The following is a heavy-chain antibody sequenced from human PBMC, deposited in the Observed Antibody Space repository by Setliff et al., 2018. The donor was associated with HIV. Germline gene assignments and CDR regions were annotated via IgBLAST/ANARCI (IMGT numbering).Heavy chain of an antibody. Sequence: GSLRLSCAASGFTFSSPWMTWVRRAPGRGLEYVAGMNRDGSEKGYADSVKGRFSISRDNAKNSLYLQMSSLRTEDTAVYFCARDPAFGAFDIWGQGTMVTVSS. CDR2: MNRDGSEK. V-gene: IGHV3-7*04. CDR3: ARDPAFGAFDI. D-gene: IGHD3-10*01. CDR1: GFTFSSPW. J-gene: IGHJ3*02.